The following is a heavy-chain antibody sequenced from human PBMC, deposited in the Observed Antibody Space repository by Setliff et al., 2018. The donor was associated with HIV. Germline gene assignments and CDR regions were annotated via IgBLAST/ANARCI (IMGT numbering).Heavy chain of an antibody. V-gene: IGHV3-11*06. CDR2: ISSSSSYT. Sequence: GGSLRLSCAASGFTFSDYYMSWIRQAPGKGLEWVSYISSSSSYTNYADSVKGRFTISRDNAKNSLYLQMNSLRAEDTAVYYCARESGGIAALVHYYGMDVWGQGTTVTVSS. D-gene: IGHD6-13*01. CDR1: GFTFSDYY. CDR3: ARESGGIAALVHYYGMDV. J-gene: IGHJ6*02.